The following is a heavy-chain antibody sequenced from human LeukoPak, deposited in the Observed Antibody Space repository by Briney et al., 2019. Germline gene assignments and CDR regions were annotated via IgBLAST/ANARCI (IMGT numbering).Heavy chain of an antibody. Sequence: GGSLRLSCAASEFTFRSYEMNWVRQAPGKGLEWISYISNSDTTIDYADSVKGRFTISRDNAKNSLYLQMNTLRAEDTAVYYCATIHLEPGYNFGSFNYWGQGTLVTVSS. J-gene: IGHJ4*02. CDR2: ISNSDTTI. D-gene: IGHD3-10*01. CDR3: ATIHLEPGYNFGSFNY. CDR1: EFTFRSYE. V-gene: IGHV3-48*03.